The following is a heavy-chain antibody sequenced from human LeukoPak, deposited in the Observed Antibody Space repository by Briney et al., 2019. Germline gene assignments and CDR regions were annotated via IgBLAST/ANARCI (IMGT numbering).Heavy chain of an antibody. V-gene: IGHV4-38-2*01. CDR3: LRQGSRSWYGDFDY. J-gene: IGHJ4*02. Sequence: SETLSLTCAVSGYSISSGSYWGWVRQPPGKGLEWIGSIYHSGDTYYNPSLRSRLTISVDKFKNQFSLKLTSMTAADTAVYYCLRQGSRSWYGDFDYWGQGTLVTVSS. CDR2: IYHSGDT. CDR1: GYSISSGSY. D-gene: IGHD6-13*01.